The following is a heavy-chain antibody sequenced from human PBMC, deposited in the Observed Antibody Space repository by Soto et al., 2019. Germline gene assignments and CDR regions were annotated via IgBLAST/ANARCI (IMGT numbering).Heavy chain of an antibody. D-gene: IGHD6-13*01. Sequence: PGGSLRLSCAASGFTFTDYALSWVRQAPGKGLEWVATISGIGGSTYLADSVKGRLSIPRDNSKNTVSLLMNSPRAEDTAVYFCARGSSGYISSWYYFDYWGRGTLVTVSS. CDR2: ISGIGGST. CDR3: ARGSSGYISSWYYFDY. CDR1: GFTFTDYA. J-gene: IGHJ4*02. V-gene: IGHV3-23*01.